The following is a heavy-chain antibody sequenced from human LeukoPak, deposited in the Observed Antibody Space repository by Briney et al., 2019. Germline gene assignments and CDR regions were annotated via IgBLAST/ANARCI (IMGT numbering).Heavy chain of an antibody. D-gene: IGHD3-22*01. J-gene: IGHJ4*02. CDR1: GFTFSSYA. CDR3: AKSRGRYYYDSRGYYN. V-gene: IGHV3-23*01. Sequence: PGGSLRLSCAASGFTFSSYAMRWVRQAPGKGLEWVSAISGSGGSTYYADSVKGRFTISRDNSKNTLYLQMNSLRAEDTAVYYCAKSRGRYYYDSRGYYNWGQGTLVTVSS. CDR2: ISGSGGST.